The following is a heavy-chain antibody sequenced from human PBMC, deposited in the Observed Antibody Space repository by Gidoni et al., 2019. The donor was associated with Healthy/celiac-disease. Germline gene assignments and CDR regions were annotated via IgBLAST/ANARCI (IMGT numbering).Heavy chain of an antibody. J-gene: IGHJ4*02. D-gene: IGHD3-10*01. CDR2: IYYSGST. CDR1: GGSISSSSYY. Sequence: QLQLQESGPGLVKPSETLSLTCTVSGGSISSSSYYWGWIRQPPGKGLEWIGSIYYSGSTYYNPSLKSRVTISVDTSKNQFSLKLSSVTAADTAVYYCARVTMVRGVGFDYWGQGTLVTVSS. CDR3: ARVTMVRGVGFDY. V-gene: IGHV4-39*07.